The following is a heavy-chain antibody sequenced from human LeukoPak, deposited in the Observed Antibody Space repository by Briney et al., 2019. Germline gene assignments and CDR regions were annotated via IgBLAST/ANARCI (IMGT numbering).Heavy chain of an antibody. J-gene: IGHJ6*04. D-gene: IGHD3-10*02. V-gene: IGHV3-48*03. CDR1: GFTFSSYE. CDR3: AELGITMIGGV. CDR2: ISSSGSTI. Sequence: GGSLRLSCAASGFTFSSYEMNWVRQAPGKGLEWVSYISSSGSTIYYADSVKGRFTIYRDNAKNSLCLQMNSLRAEDTAVYYCAELGITMIGGVWGKGTTVTISS.